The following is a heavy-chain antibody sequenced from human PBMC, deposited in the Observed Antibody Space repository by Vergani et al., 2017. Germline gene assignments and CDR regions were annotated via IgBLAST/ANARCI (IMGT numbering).Heavy chain of an antibody. Sequence: QVQLVESGGGVVQPGRSLRLSCAASGFTFSSYGMHWVRQAPGKGLEWVAVISYDGSNKYYADSVKGRFTISRDNSKNTLYLQMNSLRAEDTAVYYCAKDTYYYDSSGYFNSQVGTRRAFDIWGQGTMVTVSS. V-gene: IGHV3-30*18. J-gene: IGHJ3*02. CDR1: GFTFSSYG. CDR3: AKDTYYYDSSGYFNSQVGTRRAFDI. D-gene: IGHD3-22*01. CDR2: ISYDGSNK.